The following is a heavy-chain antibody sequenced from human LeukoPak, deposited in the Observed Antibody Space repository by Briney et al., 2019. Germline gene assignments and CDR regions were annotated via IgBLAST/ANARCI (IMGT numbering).Heavy chain of an antibody. CDR1: GFTFSGSA. D-gene: IGHD6-13*01. J-gene: IGHJ6*03. CDR2: IRSKANSYAT. V-gene: IGHV3-73*01. Sequence: QPGGSLRLSCAASGFTFSGSAMHWVRQASGKGLEWVGRIRSKANSYATAYAASVKGRFTISRDDSKNTAYLQMNSLKTEDTAVYYCTRINSSWYSYYYYMDVWGKGTTVTVSS. CDR3: TRINSSWYSYYYYMDV.